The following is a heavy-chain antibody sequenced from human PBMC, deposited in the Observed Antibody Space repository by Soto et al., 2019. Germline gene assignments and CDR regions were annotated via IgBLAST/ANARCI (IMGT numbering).Heavy chain of an antibody. J-gene: IGHJ4*02. CDR2: ISYGGGTT. CDR3: AKNPGYYYDGTGYHFDY. V-gene: IGHV3-23*01. Sequence: GGSLRLSCAASEFTFSNYAMSWVRQAPGKGLEWVSAISYGGGTTYYADSVKGRFTISRDNSKNTLYLQMNSLRAEDTAVYYCAKNPGYYYDGTGYHFDYWGQGTLVTVSS. D-gene: IGHD3-22*01. CDR1: EFTFSNYA.